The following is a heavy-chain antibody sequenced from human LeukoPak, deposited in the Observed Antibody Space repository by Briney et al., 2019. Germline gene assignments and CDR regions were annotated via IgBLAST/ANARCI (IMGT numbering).Heavy chain of an antibody. V-gene: IGHV4-59*08. J-gene: IGHJ3*02. CDR3: ARHGLYGSGTPNAFDI. D-gene: IGHD3-10*01. CDR1: GGSINSYY. Sequence: SETLSVTCTVSGGSINSYYWSWIRQPPGKGLEWIGYIYYSGSTNYNPSLKSRVTISVDTSKNQFSLKLSSVTAADTAVYYCARHGLYGSGTPNAFDIWGQGTMVTVSS. CDR2: IYYSGST.